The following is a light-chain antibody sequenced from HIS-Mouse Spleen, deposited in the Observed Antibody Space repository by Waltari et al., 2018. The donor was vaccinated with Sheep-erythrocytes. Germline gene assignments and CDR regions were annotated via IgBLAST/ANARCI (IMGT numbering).Light chain of an antibody. CDR1: SSDVGGYNY. Sequence: QSALTQPRSVSGSPGQSVTISCIGTSSDVGGYNYVSWYQQHPGKAPKPMIYAVSKRPPGVPDRFAGSKSGNTASLTISGLQAEDEADYYCCSYAGSYNHVFATGTKVTVL. V-gene: IGLV2-11*01. J-gene: IGLJ1*01. CDR2: AVS. CDR3: CSYAGSYNHV.